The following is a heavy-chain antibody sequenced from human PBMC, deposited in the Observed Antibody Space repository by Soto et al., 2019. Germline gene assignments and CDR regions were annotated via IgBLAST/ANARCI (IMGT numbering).Heavy chain of an antibody. CDR3: VRDFRGAVAGSEFDH. CDR2: INGNADNS. V-gene: IGHV3-74*01. Sequence: EVQLAESGGGLVLTGGSLRLSCAASGFSFVSYWMHWVRQVPGEGLAWVSRINGNADNSDYADSVKGRVTISRDNAMNRLYLQMDSRRADDTGVYYCVRDFRGAVAGSEFDHWGQGTLVTVSS. D-gene: IGHD6-19*01. J-gene: IGHJ4*02. CDR1: GFSFVSYW.